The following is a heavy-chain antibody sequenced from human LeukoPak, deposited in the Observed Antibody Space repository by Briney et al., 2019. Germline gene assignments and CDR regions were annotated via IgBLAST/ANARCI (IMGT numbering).Heavy chain of an antibody. D-gene: IGHD3-10*01. CDR2: INQAGSDK. CDR3: ARDYYTSGSH. V-gene: IGHV3-7*01. J-gene: IGHJ4*02. Sequence: GGSLRLSCAATGFTFSSSWMAWVRQTPGKGLEWVANINQAGSDKNYVDSVKGRFTISRDNGKNSLYLQMNSLRAEDTALYYCARDYYTSGSHWGQGTLVIVSS. CDR1: GFTFSSSW.